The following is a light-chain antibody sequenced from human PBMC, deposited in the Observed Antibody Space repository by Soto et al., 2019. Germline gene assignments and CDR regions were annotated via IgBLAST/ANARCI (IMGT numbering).Light chain of an antibody. V-gene: IGKV3-15*01. J-gene: IGKJ1*01. CDR2: GVS. CDR1: QSVNSN. CDR3: QHYNNWPWT. Sequence: EIVMTQSTATLSVSPAERATLSCRASQSVNSNLAWYQQKPGQAPRLLIYGVSNRATGIPARFSGSGSGTEFTLTISSLQSEDFALYYCQHYNNWPWTFGQGTKVEI.